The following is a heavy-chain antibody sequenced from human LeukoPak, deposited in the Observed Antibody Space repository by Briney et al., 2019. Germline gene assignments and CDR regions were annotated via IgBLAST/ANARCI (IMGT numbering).Heavy chain of an antibody. J-gene: IGHJ4*02. Sequence: GGSLRLSCSVSGFNFSSYAMHWVRQAPGKGLEYVSSISSGGVSTYYADSVKGRFTISRDNSKKTLSLQMTSLRPEDTAVFYCVEGPWGFGYNGYDWGSFDFWGQGALVTVSS. V-gene: IGHV3-64D*06. CDR3: VEGPWGFGYNGYDWGSFDF. D-gene: IGHD5-12*01. CDR2: ISSGGVST. CDR1: GFNFSSYA.